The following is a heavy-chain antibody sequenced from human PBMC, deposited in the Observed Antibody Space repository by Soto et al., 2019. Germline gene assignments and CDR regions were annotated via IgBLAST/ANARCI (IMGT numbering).Heavy chain of an antibody. CDR2: IYYTGRT. CDR1: GGSINNYEYY. D-gene: IGHD6-13*01. Sequence: PSVTLSLTCSVSGGSINNYEYYWTWIRQPPGEGLEWIGHIYYTGRTSYNPSLKGGVTIALDTSKNQFSLKVNSVSVADTAIYYCAAAWSSSLLFQSWDQGTLVTVSS. J-gene: IGHJ5*02. CDR3: AAAWSSSLLFQS. V-gene: IGHV4-30-4*03.